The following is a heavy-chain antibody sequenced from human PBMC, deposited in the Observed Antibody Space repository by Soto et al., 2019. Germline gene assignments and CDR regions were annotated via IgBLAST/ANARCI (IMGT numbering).Heavy chain of an antibody. J-gene: IGHJ5*02. CDR3: ARGADWFHP. CDR2: IYYSGST. CDR1: GGSISSSSYY. Sequence: SETLSLTCTVSGGSISSSSYYWSWIRQPPGKGLEWIGYIYYSGSTNYNPSLKSRVTISVDTSKNQFSLKLSSVTAADKAVYYCARGADWFHPWGRGTLGNFSS. V-gene: IGHV4-61*01.